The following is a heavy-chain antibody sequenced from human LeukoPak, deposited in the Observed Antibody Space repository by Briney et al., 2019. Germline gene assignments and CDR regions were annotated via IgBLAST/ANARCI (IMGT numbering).Heavy chain of an antibody. Sequence: PGGSLRLSCAASGFTVSSNYMSWVRQAPGKGLEWVSVIYSGGSTYYADSVKGRFTISRDNSKNTLYLQMNSLRVEDTAVYYCAKSQQQLKPDYDYWGQGTLVTVSS. CDR2: IYSGGST. J-gene: IGHJ4*02. D-gene: IGHD6-13*01. CDR3: AKSQQQLKPDYDY. CDR1: GFTVSSNY. V-gene: IGHV3-53*01.